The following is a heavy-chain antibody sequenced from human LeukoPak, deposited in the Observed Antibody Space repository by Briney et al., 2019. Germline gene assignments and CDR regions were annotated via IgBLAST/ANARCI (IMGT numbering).Heavy chain of an antibody. CDR1: GFTFSSYA. CDR3: VKGSNSSGWVFDY. V-gene: IGHV3-23*01. J-gene: IGHJ4*02. D-gene: IGHD6-19*01. Sequence: PGGSLRLSCAASGFTFSSYAMSWVRQAPGKGLEWVSAISGSGGSTYYADSVKGRFTISRDNSKNALYLQMNSLRAEDTAVYYCVKGSNSSGWVFDYWGQGTLVTVSS. CDR2: ISGSGGST.